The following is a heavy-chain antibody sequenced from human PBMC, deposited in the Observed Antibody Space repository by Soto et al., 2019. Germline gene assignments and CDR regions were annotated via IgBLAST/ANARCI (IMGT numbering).Heavy chain of an antibody. J-gene: IGHJ4*02. D-gene: IGHD6-19*01. CDR1: GFTFSSYA. CDR2: ISYDGSNK. Sequence: QVQLVESGGGVVQPGRSLRLSCAASGFTFSSYAMHWVRQAPGKGLEWVAVISYDGSNKYYADSVKGRFTISRDNSKNTLYLQMNSLRAEDTAVYYCPRDMAVAGPYFDYWGQGTLVTVSS. CDR3: PRDMAVAGPYFDY. V-gene: IGHV3-30-3*01.